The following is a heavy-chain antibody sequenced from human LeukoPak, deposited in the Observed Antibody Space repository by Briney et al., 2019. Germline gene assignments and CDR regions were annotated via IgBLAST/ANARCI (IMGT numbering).Heavy chain of an antibody. CDR1: GFSLSTSGVG. CDR2: IYWDDDK. J-gene: IGHJ4*02. CDR3: ARRLVVYPFGY. Sequence: SGPTLVNPTQTLTLTCIVSGFSLSTSGVGVGWIRQPPGKALEWLALIYWDDDKRYSPSLKSRLTITKDTSKNQVVLTMTNMGPVDTATYYCARRLVVYPFGYWGRGILVTVSS. V-gene: IGHV2-5*02.